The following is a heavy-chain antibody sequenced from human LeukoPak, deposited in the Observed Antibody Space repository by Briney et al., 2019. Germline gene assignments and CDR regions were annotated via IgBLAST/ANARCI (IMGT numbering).Heavy chain of an antibody. J-gene: IGHJ4*02. Sequence: SKTLSLTCTVSGGSISSYYWSWIRQPPGKGLEWIGYMYYSGSTNYNPSLKSRVTISVDTSKNQFSLKLSSVTAADTAVYYCARLGGYCSSTSCYGGGIDYWGQGTLVTVSS. CDR3: ARLGGYCSSTSCYGGGIDY. CDR1: GGSISSYY. D-gene: IGHD2-2*01. V-gene: IGHV4-59*08. CDR2: MYYSGST.